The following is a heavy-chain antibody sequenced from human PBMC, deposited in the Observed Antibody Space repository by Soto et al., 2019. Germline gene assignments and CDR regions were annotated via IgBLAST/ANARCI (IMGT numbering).Heavy chain of an antibody. CDR3: ATMGTPVTGLYYFDY. V-gene: IGHV4-30-4*01. CDR1: GGSISSVNYY. D-gene: IGHD4-17*01. CDR2: ISYSGTT. J-gene: IGHJ4*02. Sequence: PSETLSLTCTVSGGSISSVNYYWSWIRQPPGKGLEWIGFISYSGTTHYSASLRSRVSISVDTSKNQFSLDLSSVTAADTAVYYCATMGTPVTGLYYFDYWGQGTLVTVSS.